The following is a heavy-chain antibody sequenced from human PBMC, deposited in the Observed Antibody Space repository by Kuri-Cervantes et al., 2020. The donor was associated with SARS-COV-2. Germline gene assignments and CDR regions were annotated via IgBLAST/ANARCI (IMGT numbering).Heavy chain of an antibody. CDR1: GFTFYNFG. CDR3: TKEKGNTYGFDY. J-gene: IGHJ4*02. D-gene: IGHD5-18*01. V-gene: IGHV3-23*01. CDR2: INGGGDPT. Sequence: LSLTCAASGFTFYNFGMTWVRQAPGKGLEWVSTINGGGDPTFYADSVKGQFTISRDNSKNMLYLQMSSLRFEDTAVYYCTKEKGNTYGFDYWGQGTLVTVSS.